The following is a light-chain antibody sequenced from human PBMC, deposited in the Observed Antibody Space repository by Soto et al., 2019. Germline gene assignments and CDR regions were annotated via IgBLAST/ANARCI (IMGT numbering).Light chain of an antibody. CDR1: QTISSW. J-gene: IGKJ5*01. Sequence: IHMTHSPATLSVSLGDIVTITFRASQTISSWLAWYQQKPGKAPQLLIEKASTLDSGVPSRFSGSGSGTDFTLTINSLQPEDYATYYCQQFHSFPITFGQGTRLEIK. CDR3: QQFHSFPIT. V-gene: IGKV1-5*03. CDR2: KAS.